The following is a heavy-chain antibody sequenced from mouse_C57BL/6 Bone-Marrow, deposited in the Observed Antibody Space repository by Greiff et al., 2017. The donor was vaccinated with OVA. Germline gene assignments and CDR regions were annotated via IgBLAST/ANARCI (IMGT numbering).Heavy chain of an antibody. CDR3: SRGRFTTLVWDY. D-gene: IGHD1-1*01. CDR2: LYPDNGDT. Sequence: EVQLQQSGPELVKPGDSVKISCKASGYSFTGYFMNWVKQSHGNSLEWIGRLYPDNGDTCYNQKFKGKATLTADKSSSTAYLALRSLTSEDSAVYYGSRGRFTTLVWDYWGHGPTLSSAS. J-gene: IGHJ2*01. V-gene: IGHV1-20*01. CDR1: GYSFTGYF.